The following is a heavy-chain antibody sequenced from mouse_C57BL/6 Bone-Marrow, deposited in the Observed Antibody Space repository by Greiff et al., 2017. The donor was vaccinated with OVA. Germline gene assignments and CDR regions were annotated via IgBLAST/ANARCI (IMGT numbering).Heavy chain of an antibody. CDR3: ARDYGSSWYFDV. D-gene: IGHD1-1*01. J-gene: IGHJ1*03. CDR2: IYPGDGDT. V-gene: IGHV1-82*01. Sequence: SGPELVKPGASVKISCKASGYAFSSSWMNWVKQRPGKGLEWIGRIYPGDGDTNYNGKFKGKATLTADKSSSTAYMQLSSLTSEDSAVYFCARDYGSSWYFDVWGTGTTVTVSS. CDR1: GYAFSSSW.